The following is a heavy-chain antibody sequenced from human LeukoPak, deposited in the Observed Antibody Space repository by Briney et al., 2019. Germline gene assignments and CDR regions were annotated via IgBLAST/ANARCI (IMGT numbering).Heavy chain of an antibody. V-gene: IGHV4-30-4*08. CDR2: VYYSGST. J-gene: IGHJ5*02. D-gene: IGHD4-17*01. CDR1: GGSISGSSYY. CDR3: ARGGGGSSTVTTYWFDP. Sequence: SETLSLTCTVSGGSISGSSYYWGWIRQPPGKGLEWIGHVYYSGSTYYSPSLKSRLTISVDTSKNQFSLKLNSVTAADTAVYYCARGGGGSSTVTTYWFDPWGQGALVTVSS.